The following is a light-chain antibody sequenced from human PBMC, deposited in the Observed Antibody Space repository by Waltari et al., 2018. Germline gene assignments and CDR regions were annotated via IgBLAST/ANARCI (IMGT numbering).Light chain of an antibody. V-gene: IGKV3-20*01. J-gene: IGKJ1*01. CDR2: ATS. CDR1: QSVGRS. CDR3: QHYVRLPVT. Sequence: ELVLTQSPGTLSLSPGERATLPCRASQSVGRSLAWYQQKRGRAPSLLIYATSTRATGIPDRFSGSGSGTDFSLTISRLEPEDFAVYYCQHYVRLPVTFGLGTKVEIK.